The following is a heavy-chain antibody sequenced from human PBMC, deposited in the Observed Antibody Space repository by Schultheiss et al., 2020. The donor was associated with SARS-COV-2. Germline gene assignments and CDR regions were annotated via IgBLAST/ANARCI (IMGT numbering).Heavy chain of an antibody. V-gene: IGHV3-53*01. CDR3: ARDNLTTGAFDI. J-gene: IGHJ3*02. Sequence: GGSLRLSCAAYGFTVSSNYMSWVRQAPGRGLEWVSVMYSGGSTYYADSVKGRFTISRDNSKNTLYLQMNSLRAEDTAVYYCARDNLTTGAFDIWGQGTMVTVSS. CDR2: MYSGGST. CDR1: GFTVSSNY. D-gene: IGHD4-17*01.